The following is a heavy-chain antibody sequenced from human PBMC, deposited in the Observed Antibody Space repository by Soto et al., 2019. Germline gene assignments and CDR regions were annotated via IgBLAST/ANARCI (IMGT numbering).Heavy chain of an antibody. CDR1: GYTFNRFG. J-gene: IGHJ4*02. D-gene: IGHD2-2*01. V-gene: IGHV1-18*04. CDR3: ARDHCSSTSCSLSY. CDR2: ISCFHRKA. Sequence: ASVKVSCKTSGYTFNRFGIAWVRQAPGQGLEWMGRISCFHRKANYAQKFQGRVTITADKSASIVYMELSSLRSEDTAVYYCARDHCSSTSCSLSYWGQGTLVTVSS.